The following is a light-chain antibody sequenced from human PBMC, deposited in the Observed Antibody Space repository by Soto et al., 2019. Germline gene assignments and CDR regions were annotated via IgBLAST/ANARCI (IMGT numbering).Light chain of an antibody. J-gene: IGLJ1*01. V-gene: IGLV2-14*01. CDR3: SSHTISSALHV. Sequence: QSVLTQPASVPGSPGQSITISCTGTISDFVVYNYVSWYQQHPGKAPKLMIYGVSNRPSGVSNRFSGSKSGNTASLTISGLQADDEADYYCSSHTISSALHVFGTGTKVTVL. CDR2: GVS. CDR1: ISDFVVYNY.